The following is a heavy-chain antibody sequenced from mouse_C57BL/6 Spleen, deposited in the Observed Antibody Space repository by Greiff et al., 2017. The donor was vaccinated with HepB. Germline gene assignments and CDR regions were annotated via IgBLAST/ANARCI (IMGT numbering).Heavy chain of an antibody. D-gene: IGHD2-10*01. CDR3: TSLLPVKGGDY. CDR2: ISSGGDYI. J-gene: IGHJ4*01. V-gene: IGHV5-9-1*02. CDR1: GFTFSSYA. Sequence: EVKLVESGEGLVKPGGSLKLSCAASGFTFSSYAMSWVRQTPEKRLEWVAYISSGGDYIYYADTVKGRFTISRDNARNTLYLQMSSLKSEDTAMYYCTSLLPVKGGDYWGQGTSVTVSS.